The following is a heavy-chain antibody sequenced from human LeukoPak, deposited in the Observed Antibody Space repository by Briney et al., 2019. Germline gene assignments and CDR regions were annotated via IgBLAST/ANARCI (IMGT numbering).Heavy chain of an antibody. D-gene: IGHD2-2*02. V-gene: IGHV1-2*06. CDR1: GYTFTCYY. J-gene: IGHJ6*02. Sequence: GASVKVSCKASGYTFTCYYMHWVRQAPGQGLEWMGRINPNSGGTNYAQKFQGRVTMTRDTSISTAYMELSRLRSDDTAVYYCARERNYCSSTSCHTYYYYGMDVWGQGTTVTVSS. CDR3: ARERNYCSSTSCHTYYYYGMDV. CDR2: INPNSGGT.